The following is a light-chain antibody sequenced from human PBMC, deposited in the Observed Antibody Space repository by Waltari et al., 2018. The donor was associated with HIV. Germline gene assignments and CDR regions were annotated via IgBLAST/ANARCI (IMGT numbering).Light chain of an antibody. CDR2: EVT. Sequence: QSALTQPASVSGSPGQSVTISCTATTSDFGSYNSVSWYQQHPGNVPKVIIYEVTSRPSGVPHRFSGSRSGNTASLTISGLQAEDEAVYYCSTHTTTDTLMFGGGTKLTVL. CDR1: TSDFGSYNS. J-gene: IGLJ3*02. CDR3: STHTTTDTLM. V-gene: IGLV2-14*03.